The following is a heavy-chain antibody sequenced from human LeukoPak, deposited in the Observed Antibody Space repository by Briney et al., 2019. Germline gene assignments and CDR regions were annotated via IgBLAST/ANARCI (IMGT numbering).Heavy chain of an antibody. D-gene: IGHD2-21*02. CDR1: GGSISSYY. J-gene: IGHJ3*02. CDR2: IYYSGST. CDR3: ARTGTYCGGDCYPSLDAFDI. V-gene: IGHV4-59*08. Sequence: SETLSLTCTVSGGSISSYYWSWIRQPPGKGLEWIGYIYYSGSTNYNPSLKSRVTISVDTSKNQFSLKLSSVTAADTAVYYCARTGTYCGGDCYPSLDAFDIWGQGTMVTVSS.